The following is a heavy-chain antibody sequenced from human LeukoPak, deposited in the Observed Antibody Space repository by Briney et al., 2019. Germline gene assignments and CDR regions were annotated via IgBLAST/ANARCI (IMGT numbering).Heavy chain of an antibody. Sequence: ASVKVSCKASGYNFRNYYIHWVRQAPGQGLEWMGVINPSVGSTNYTQKFQGRITMTRDMSTGTAYMELSSLRSEDTAVYYCAATPTIAAAGIIGIDYWGQGTLVTVSS. CDR2: INPSVGST. V-gene: IGHV1-46*01. J-gene: IGHJ4*02. D-gene: IGHD6-13*01. CDR1: GYNFRNYY. CDR3: AATPTIAAAGIIGIDY.